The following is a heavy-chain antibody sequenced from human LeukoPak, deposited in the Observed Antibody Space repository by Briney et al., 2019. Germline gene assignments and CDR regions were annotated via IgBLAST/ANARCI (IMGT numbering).Heavy chain of an antibody. V-gene: IGHV1-2*06. D-gene: IGHD3-10*01. J-gene: IGHJ5*02. CDR2: INPNSGGT. CDR3: ARDPDYGSGQP. Sequence: ASAKVSCKASGYTFTGYYMHWVRQAPGQGLEWMGRINPNSGGTNYAQKFQGRVTMTRDTSISTAYMELSRLRSDDTAVYYCARDPDYGSGQPWGQGTLVTVSS. CDR1: GYTFTGYY.